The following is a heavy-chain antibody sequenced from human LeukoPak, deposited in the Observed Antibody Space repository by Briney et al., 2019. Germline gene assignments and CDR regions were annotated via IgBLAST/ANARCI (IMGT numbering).Heavy chain of an antibody. Sequence: GGSLRLSCAASRFTFSNYEMNWVRQAPGKGLEWVSCISTSGSTIYHADSVKGRFTISRDNARNSLYLQMNSLRAEDTAVYYCARDGPGYSFDYWGQGTLVTVSS. CDR1: RFTFSNYE. J-gene: IGHJ4*02. CDR2: ISTSGSTI. D-gene: IGHD5-18*01. V-gene: IGHV3-48*03. CDR3: ARDGPGYSFDY.